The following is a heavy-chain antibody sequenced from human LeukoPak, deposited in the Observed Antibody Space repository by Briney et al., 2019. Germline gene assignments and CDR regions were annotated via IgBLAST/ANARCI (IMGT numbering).Heavy chain of an antibody. CDR3: AKDALSGDYPYNWFDP. CDR2: IYSGGST. V-gene: IGHV3-53*01. CDR1: GFTVSSNY. Sequence: GGSLRLSCAASGFTVSSNYMSWVRQAPGKGLEWVSVIYSGGSTYYADSVKGRFTISRDNSKNTLYLQMNSLRAEDTAVYYCAKDALSGDYPYNWFDPWGQGTLVTVSS. D-gene: IGHD4-17*01. J-gene: IGHJ5*02.